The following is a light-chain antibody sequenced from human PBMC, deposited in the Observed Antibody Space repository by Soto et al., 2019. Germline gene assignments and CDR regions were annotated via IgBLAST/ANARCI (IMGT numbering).Light chain of an antibody. V-gene: IGKV3-15*01. J-gene: IGKJ5*01. CDR2: GAS. Sequence: EIVMTQSPATLSVSPGEGATLSCRASQSVSSKLAWYQQKPGQVPSLLIYGASTRASGIPARFSGSGSGTEFTLTIGSLQSEDFAVYYCQQYSSSPSFGQGTRLEIK. CDR3: QQYSSSPS. CDR1: QSVSSK.